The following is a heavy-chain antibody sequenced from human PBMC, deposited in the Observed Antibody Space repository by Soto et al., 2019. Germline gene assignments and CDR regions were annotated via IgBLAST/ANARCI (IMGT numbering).Heavy chain of an antibody. Sequence: EVQLVESGGGLVQPGGSPRLSCAASGFTFSSYWMHWVRQAPGKGLVWVSRINSDGSSTSYADSVKGRFTISRDNAQNTLYLQMNSLRAEDTAVYYCVRTSLVVAAATREDYWGQGTLVTVSS. CDR1: GFTFSSYW. J-gene: IGHJ4*02. CDR3: VRTSLVVAAATREDY. CDR2: INSDGSST. D-gene: IGHD2-15*01. V-gene: IGHV3-74*01.